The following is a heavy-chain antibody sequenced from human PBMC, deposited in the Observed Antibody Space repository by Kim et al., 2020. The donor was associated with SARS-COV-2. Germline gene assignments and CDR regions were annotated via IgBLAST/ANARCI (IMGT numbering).Heavy chain of an antibody. J-gene: IGHJ6*02. Sequence: ASVKVSCKASGYTFTTYYMHCVRQAPGQGLEWMGIINPTSGSTNYAQKFQGRVTMTRDTSTSTVYMELSSLRSEDTAVYYCTRESKSYYGMDVWGQGTTVTVSS. CDR2: INPTSGST. CDR3: TRESKSYYGMDV. V-gene: IGHV1-46*01. CDR1: GYTFTTYY.